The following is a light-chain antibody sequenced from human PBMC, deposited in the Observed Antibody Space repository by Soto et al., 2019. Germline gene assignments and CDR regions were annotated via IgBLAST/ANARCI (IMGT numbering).Light chain of an antibody. CDR1: SSNIGSNT. CDR3: AAWDDSLHAVV. J-gene: IGLJ2*01. CDR2: SND. V-gene: IGLV1-44*01. Sequence: QSVLTQPPSASGTPGQRVTIFCSGSSSNIGSNTVNWYQQLPGTAPKLLISSNDQRPSGVPDRFSGSKSGTSASLAISGLQSDDESDYYCAAWDDSLHAVVFGGGTKLTVL.